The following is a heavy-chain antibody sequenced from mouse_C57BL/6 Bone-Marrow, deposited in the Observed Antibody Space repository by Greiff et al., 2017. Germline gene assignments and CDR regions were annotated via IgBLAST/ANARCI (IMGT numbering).Heavy chain of an antibody. CDR3: TTRRITTDC. V-gene: IGHV14-4*01. Sequence: VQLKESGAELVRPGASVKLSCTASGFTIKDDYMNWVKQRPEQGLEWIGRIDPENGDTEYASKFQGKATITADTSSNTAYLQLSSLTSEDTAFYYCTTRRITTDCWGQGTSVTVSS. D-gene: IGHD2-4*01. J-gene: IGHJ4*01. CDR1: GFTIKDDY. CDR2: IDPENGDT.